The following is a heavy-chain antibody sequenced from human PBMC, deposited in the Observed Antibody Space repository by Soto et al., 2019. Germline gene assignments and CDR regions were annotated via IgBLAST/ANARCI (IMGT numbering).Heavy chain of an antibody. CDR1: GFTFSSYA. V-gene: IGHV3-23*01. J-gene: IGHJ5*02. CDR2: ISGSGGST. D-gene: IGHD3-10*01. Sequence: GGSLRLSCAASGFTFSSYAMSWVRQAPGKGLEWVSAISGSGGSTYYADSVKGRFTISRDNSKNMLYLQMNSLRAEDTAVYYCAKDRSTYYLVPPFDPWGQGTLVTVSS. CDR3: AKDRSTYYLVPPFDP.